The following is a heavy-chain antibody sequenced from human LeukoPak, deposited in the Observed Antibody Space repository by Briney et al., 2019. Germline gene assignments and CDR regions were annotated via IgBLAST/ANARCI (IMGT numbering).Heavy chain of an antibody. J-gene: IGHJ4*02. V-gene: IGHV4-39*06. Sequence: SETLSLTCTVSGGSISSSSHHWAWIRQPPGKGLEWIASIYYSGNTYYNPSLRSRVTISIDTSQNQFALKLSSVAAADTAVYYCARETSSSASLWGQGTLVTVSS. D-gene: IGHD6-6*01. CDR3: ARETSSSASL. CDR1: GGSISSSSHH. CDR2: IYYSGNT.